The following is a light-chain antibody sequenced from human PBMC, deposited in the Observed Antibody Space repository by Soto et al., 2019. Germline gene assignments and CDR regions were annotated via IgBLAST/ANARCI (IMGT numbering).Light chain of an antibody. CDR1: QGIDNW. J-gene: IGKJ2*01. V-gene: IGKV1-12*01. CDR3: HQAKSFPYT. CDR2: VAS. Sequence: DIQMTQSQSSVSASVRDRVTISCRASQGIDNWLAWYQQKPGKAPNLLIYVASNLQSGVPSRFSGSGSGTDFTLTISSLQPEDFATYYCHQAKSFPYTFGQGTKVDIK.